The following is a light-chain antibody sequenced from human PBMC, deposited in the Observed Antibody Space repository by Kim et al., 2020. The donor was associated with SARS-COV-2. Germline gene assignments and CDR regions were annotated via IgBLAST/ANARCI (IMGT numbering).Light chain of an antibody. CDR1: NIGSKG. Sequence: PGKTARITCGGNNIGSKGVHWYQQKPGQAPVLVIYYDSDRPSGIPERFSGSNSGNTATLTISRVEAGDEADYYCQVWDSSSDHNVVFGGGTQLTVL. CDR3: QVWDSSSDHNVV. V-gene: IGLV3-21*04. CDR2: YDS. J-gene: IGLJ2*01.